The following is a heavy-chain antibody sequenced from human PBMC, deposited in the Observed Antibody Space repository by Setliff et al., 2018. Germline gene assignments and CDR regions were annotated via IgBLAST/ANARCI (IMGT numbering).Heavy chain of an antibody. D-gene: IGHD3-3*01. CDR1: GYTFTSYG. CDR3: ARGVPRLEWLLPTFDS. CDR2: ISAYNGNT. V-gene: IGHV1-18*01. J-gene: IGHJ4*02. Sequence: ASVKVSCKASGYTFTSYGISWVRQAPGQGLEWMGWISAYNGNTNYAQKLQGRVTMTTDTSTSTAYMELRSLRSDDTAVYYCARGVPRLEWLLPTFDSWGQGTLVTVSS.